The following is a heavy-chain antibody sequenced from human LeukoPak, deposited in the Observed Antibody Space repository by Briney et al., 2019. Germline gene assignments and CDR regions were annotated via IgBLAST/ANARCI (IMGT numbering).Heavy chain of an antibody. V-gene: IGHV3-21*01. Sequence: GGSLRLSCAASGFTFSKFNMNWVRQAPGKGLEWVSSISRSTTYIYYADSVKGRFTISRDNAKNSLYLQMNSLRAEDTAVYYCAELGITMIGGVWGKGTTVTISS. J-gene: IGHJ6*04. CDR1: GFTFSKFN. D-gene: IGHD3-10*02. CDR3: AELGITMIGGV. CDR2: ISRSTTYI.